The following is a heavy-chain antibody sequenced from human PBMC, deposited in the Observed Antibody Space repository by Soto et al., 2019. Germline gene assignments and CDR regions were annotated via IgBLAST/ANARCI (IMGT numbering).Heavy chain of an antibody. J-gene: IGHJ4*02. D-gene: IGHD2-21*02. CDR2: ISNSGGST. CDR1: GFTFSSSA. Sequence: EVQLLESGRGLVQPGGSLRLSCAASGFTFSSSAMSWVRQAPGKGLEWVSSISNSGGSTYYADSVKGRFTISRDNSKNTLYRQMNSQQAEDTAVYYCAKGCGGDCYSGVQYWGQGTLVTVSS. V-gene: IGHV3-23*01. CDR3: AKGCGGDCYSGVQY.